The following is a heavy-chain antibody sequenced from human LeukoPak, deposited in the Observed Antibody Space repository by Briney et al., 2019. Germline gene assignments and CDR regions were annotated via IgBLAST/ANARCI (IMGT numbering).Heavy chain of an antibody. CDR3: ALVHVEGYCSSTSCYAFDY. V-gene: IGHV3-21*01. D-gene: IGHD2-2*01. Sequence: GRSLRLSCAASGFTFSSYSMNWVRQAPGKGLEWVSSISSSSSYIYYADSVKGRFTISRDNAKNSLYLQMNSLRAEDTAVYYCALVHVEGYCSSTSCYAFDYWGQGTLVTVSS. J-gene: IGHJ4*02. CDR1: GFTFSSYS. CDR2: ISSSSSYI.